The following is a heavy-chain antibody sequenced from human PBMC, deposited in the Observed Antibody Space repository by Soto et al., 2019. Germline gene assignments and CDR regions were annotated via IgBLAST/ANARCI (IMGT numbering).Heavy chain of an antibody. CDR2: IIPIFGTA. J-gene: IGHJ6*02. CDR3: ARGTVVLMVYASGYYYYGMDV. V-gene: IGHV1-69*13. Sequence: ASVKVSCKASGGTFSSYAISWVRQAPGQGLEWMGGIIPIFGTANYAQKFQGRVTITADESTSTAYMELSSLRSEDTAVYYCARGTVVLMVYASGYYYYGMDVWGQGTTVTVSS. D-gene: IGHD2-8*01. CDR1: GGTFSSYA.